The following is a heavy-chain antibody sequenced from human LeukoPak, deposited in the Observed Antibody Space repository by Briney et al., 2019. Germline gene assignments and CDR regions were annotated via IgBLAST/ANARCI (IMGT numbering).Heavy chain of an antibody. V-gene: IGHV5-51*01. D-gene: IGHD2-21*01. CDR3: ARLIPYSHPNY. CDR2: IYPDDSET. CDR1: GYRFTTDY. Sequence: GESLKISCKASGYRFTTDYIGWVRQMPGKGLEWMGIIYPDDSETNYSPSFQGQVTISADKSISTAYLQWSSLKASDTAMYYCARLIPYSHPNYWGQGTLVTVSS. J-gene: IGHJ4*02.